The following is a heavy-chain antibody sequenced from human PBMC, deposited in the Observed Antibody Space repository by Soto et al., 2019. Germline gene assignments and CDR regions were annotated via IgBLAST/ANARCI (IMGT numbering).Heavy chain of an antibody. CDR1: GGSISSGGYY. Sequence: QVQLQESGPELVKPSQTLTLTCTVSGGSISSGGYYWSWIRQHPGKGLEWIGHISDSGSTYYNPSLKSRLXXXVXXSKTHFSLNLSAVSAAETAVYYCARTTFYDICTAYYSLFDCWGQGTLVTVSS. V-gene: IGHV4-31*03. J-gene: IGHJ4*02. CDR3: ARTTFYDICTAYYSLFDC. CDR2: ISDSGST. D-gene: IGHD3-9*01.